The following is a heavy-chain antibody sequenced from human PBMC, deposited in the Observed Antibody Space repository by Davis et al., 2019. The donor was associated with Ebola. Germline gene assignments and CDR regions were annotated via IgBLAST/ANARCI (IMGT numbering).Heavy chain of an antibody. CDR3: ARDWGYSGYDGQNYYYGMDV. Sequence: PGGSLRLSCAASGFTFSNAWMSWVRQAPGKGLEWVSYISSSSSTIYYADSVKGRFTISRDNAKNSLYLQMNSLRDEDTAVYYCARDWGYSGYDGQNYYYGMDVWGQGTTVTVSS. CDR1: GFTFSNAW. D-gene: IGHD5-12*01. J-gene: IGHJ6*02. V-gene: IGHV3-48*02. CDR2: ISSSSSTI.